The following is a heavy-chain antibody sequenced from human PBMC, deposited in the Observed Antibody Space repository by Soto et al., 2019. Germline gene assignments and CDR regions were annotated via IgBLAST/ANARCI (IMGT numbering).Heavy chain of an antibody. Sequence: SETLSLTCAVYGGSFSGYSWTWLRQPPGKGLEWIGEINHSGTADYNPALKSRVTMSADTSKNQFSLRMTSVTAADTAVYYCARARFDSWSHIYYGLDVWGQGTTVTVSS. V-gene: IGHV4-34*01. D-gene: IGHD3-3*01. CDR2: INHSGTA. J-gene: IGHJ6*02. CDR3: ARARFDSWSHIYYGLDV. CDR1: GGSFSGYS.